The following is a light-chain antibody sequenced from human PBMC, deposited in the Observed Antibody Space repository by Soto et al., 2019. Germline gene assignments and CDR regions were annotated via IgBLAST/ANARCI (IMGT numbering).Light chain of an antibody. Sequence: SYELTQPPSVSVAPGQTARISCGGDNFGRKSVHWYQQKPGQAPVLVIYNNNDRPSGIPERFSGSNSGNTATLTVSRVEVGDEADYYCQVWDAGSHHVVFGGGTKVTVL. CDR2: NNN. V-gene: IGLV3-21*04. CDR1: NFGRKS. CDR3: QVWDAGSHHVV. J-gene: IGLJ2*01.